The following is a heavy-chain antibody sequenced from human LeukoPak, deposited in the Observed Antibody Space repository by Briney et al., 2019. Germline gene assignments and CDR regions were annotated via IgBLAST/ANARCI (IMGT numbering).Heavy chain of an antibody. CDR2: FDPEDGKT. D-gene: IGHD3-16*02. Sequence: GASEKVSCKVSGYTLTELSMHWVRQAPGKGLEWMGGFDPEDGKTIYAQKFQGRVTMTEDTSTDTAYMELSSLRSEDTAVYYCAILPNSLTFGGVIVNERTFDYWGQGTLDTVSS. J-gene: IGHJ4*02. CDR1: GYTLTELS. V-gene: IGHV1-24*01. CDR3: AILPNSLTFGGVIVNERTFDY.